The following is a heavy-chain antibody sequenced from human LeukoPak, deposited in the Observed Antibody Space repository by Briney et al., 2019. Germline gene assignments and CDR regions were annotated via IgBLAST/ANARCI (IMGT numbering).Heavy chain of an antibody. D-gene: IGHD6-19*01. J-gene: IGHJ4*02. CDR2: IYTSGST. Sequence: SETLSLTCTVSGGSISSYYWSWIRQPAGKGLEWIGRIYTSGSTNYNPSLKSRVTISIDTSKNQFSLRLSSVTAADTAVYYCARVDSSGLVYWGQGTLVTVSS. CDR3: ARVDSSGLVY. V-gene: IGHV4-4*07. CDR1: GGSISSYY.